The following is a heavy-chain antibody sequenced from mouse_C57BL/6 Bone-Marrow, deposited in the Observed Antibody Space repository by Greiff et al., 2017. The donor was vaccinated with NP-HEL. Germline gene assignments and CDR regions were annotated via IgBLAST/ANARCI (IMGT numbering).Heavy chain of an antibody. J-gene: IGHJ1*03. CDR1: GFNIKDYY. D-gene: IGHD1-1*01. Sequence: EVQGVESGAELVRPGASVKLSCTASGFNIKDYYMHWVKQRPEQGLEWIGRIDPEDGDTEYAPKFQGKATMTADTSSNTAYLQLSSLTSEDTAVYYCTLTYYYGSRGWYFDVWGTGTTVTVSS. V-gene: IGHV14-1*01. CDR2: IDPEDGDT. CDR3: TLTYYYGSRGWYFDV.